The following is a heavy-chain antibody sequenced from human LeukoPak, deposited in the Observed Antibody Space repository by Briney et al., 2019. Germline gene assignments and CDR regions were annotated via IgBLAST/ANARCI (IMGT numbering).Heavy chain of an antibody. D-gene: IGHD5-24*01. Sequence: GGSLRLSCAASGFTFSNYWIHWVRHAPGKGLVWVSRIKSDGSSTTYADSVKGRFTISRDNAKNTVYLQMNSLRSDDTAVYYCARLGGSNPFDSWGQGILVTVSS. CDR1: GFTFSNYW. V-gene: IGHV3-74*01. CDR2: IKSDGSST. CDR3: ARLGGSNPFDS. J-gene: IGHJ4*02.